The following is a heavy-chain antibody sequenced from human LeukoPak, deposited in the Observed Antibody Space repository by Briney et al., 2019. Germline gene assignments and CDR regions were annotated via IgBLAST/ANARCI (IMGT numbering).Heavy chain of an antibody. CDR3: TRVSFDILTGLMHHYYYMDV. J-gene: IGHJ6*03. CDR2: IRSKAYGGTT. Sequence: PGGSLRLSCTASGFTFGDYAMSWFRQAPGKGLEWVGFIRSKAYGGTTEYAASVKGRFTISRDDSKSIAYLQMNSLKTEDTAVYYCTRVSFDILTGLMHHYYYMDVWGKGTTVTVSS. V-gene: IGHV3-49*03. CDR1: GFTFGDYA. D-gene: IGHD3-9*01.